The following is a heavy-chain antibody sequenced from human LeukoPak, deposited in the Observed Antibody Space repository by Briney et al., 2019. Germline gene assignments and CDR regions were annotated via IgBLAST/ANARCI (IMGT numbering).Heavy chain of an antibody. V-gene: IGHV3-23*01. CDR1: GFTFSSYA. J-gene: IGHJ4*02. CDR3: AKSSGYYYDSSGYVPFDY. D-gene: IGHD3-22*01. CDR2: ISGSGGST. Sequence: GGSLRLSCAASGFTFSSYAMSWVRQAPGKGLEWVSAISGSGGSTYYADSVKGRFTISRDNSMNTLYLQMNSLRAEDTAVYYCAKSSGYYYDSSGYVPFDYWGQGTLVTVSS.